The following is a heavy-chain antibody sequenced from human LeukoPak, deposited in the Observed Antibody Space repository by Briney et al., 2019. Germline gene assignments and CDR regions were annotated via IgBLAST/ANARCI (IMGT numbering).Heavy chain of an antibody. Sequence: ASVKVSCKASGYTFTSYGISWVRQAPGQGLEWMGWIHPSTGNPTYAQGFTGRFVFSLDTSVSTTYLQISSLKAEDTAVYYCARAYQRLGELSLPNYWGQGTLVTVSS. V-gene: IGHV7-4-1*02. D-gene: IGHD3-16*02. J-gene: IGHJ4*02. CDR3: ARAYQRLGELSLPNY. CDR1: GYTFTSYG. CDR2: IHPSTGNP.